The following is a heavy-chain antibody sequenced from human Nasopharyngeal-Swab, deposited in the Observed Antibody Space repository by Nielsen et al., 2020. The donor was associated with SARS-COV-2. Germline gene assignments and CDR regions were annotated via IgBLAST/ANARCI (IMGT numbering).Heavy chain of an antibody. CDR3: ARGASIAVAGILLPDYYYYMDV. V-gene: IGHV4-34*01. CDR2: INHSGST. D-gene: IGHD6-19*01. Sequence: SDTLSLTCAVLGGSFSGYYWSWIRQPSGKGLEWIGEINHSGSTNYNPSLKSRVTISVDTSKNQFSLKLSSVTAADAAVYYCARGASIAVAGILLPDYYYYMDVWGKGTTVTVSS. J-gene: IGHJ6*03. CDR1: GGSFSGYY.